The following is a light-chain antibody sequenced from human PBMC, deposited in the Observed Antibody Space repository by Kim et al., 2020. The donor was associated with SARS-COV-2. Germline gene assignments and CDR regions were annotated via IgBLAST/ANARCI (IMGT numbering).Light chain of an antibody. CDR3: QTWDSITVV. CDR2: QDT. Sequence: VSPGQTACVTCSGDKLGEKYACWYQQKPGQSPVLVIYQDTKRPSGIPERFSGSNSGNTATLTISGTQAMDEADYYCQTWDSITVVFGGGTKLTVL. V-gene: IGLV3-1*01. CDR1: KLGEKY. J-gene: IGLJ2*01.